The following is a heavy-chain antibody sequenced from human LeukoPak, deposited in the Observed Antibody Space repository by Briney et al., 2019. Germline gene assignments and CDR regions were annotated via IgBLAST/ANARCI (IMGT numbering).Heavy chain of an antibody. J-gene: IGHJ4*02. D-gene: IGHD7-27*01. CDR1: GFTFSSYG. CDR3: ARVRTGDLHSDY. V-gene: IGHV3-33*01. CDR2: IWYDGSNK. Sequence: GGSLRLSCAASGFTFSSYGMHWVRQAPGKGLEWVAVIWYDGSNKYYTDSVKGRFTISRDNSKNTLYLQMNSLRAEDTAVYYCARVRTGDLHSDYWGQGTLVSVSS.